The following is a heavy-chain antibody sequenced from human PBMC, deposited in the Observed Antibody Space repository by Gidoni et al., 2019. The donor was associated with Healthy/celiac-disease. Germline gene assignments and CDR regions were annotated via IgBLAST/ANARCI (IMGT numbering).Heavy chain of an antibody. CDR2: IYYRGST. V-gene: IGHV4-31*03. CDR3: ATGERYFDWSPPSACCDY. CDR1: GGSTRPGASY. Sequence: QVQLQESGPGLVNPSQTLSLPCTVSGGSTRPGASYWSWIRQHPGKGLGWIGYIYYRGSTYYNPSLKSRVTISVDTSKNQFSLKLSSVTAADTAVYYCATGERYFDWSPPSACCDYWGQGTLVTVSS. D-gene: IGHD3-9*01. J-gene: IGHJ4*02.